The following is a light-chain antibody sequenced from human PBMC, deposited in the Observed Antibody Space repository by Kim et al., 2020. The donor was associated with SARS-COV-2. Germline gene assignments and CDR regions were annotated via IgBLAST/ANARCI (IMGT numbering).Light chain of an antibody. V-gene: IGLV2-23*01. J-gene: IGLJ3*02. CDR2: DGK. Sequence: GQSITISCSGTGRDVGVVNLVAWYQQQPGKGPRLRIVDGKRRPSGVSNRFSGSKSVKTAARTIAGRQPGDEAEYYCCAYAGKGSGVLGGGSRLTVL. CDR1: GRDVGVVNL. CDR3: CAYAGKGSGV.